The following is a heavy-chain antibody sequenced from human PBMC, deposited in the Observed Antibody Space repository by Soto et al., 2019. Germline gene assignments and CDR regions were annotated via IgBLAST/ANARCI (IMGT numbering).Heavy chain of an antibody. V-gene: IGHV4-31*03. CDR1: GGSISSGGYY. D-gene: IGHD3-10*01. J-gene: IGHJ5*02. CDR3: ARDRYGSGSYYSNWFDP. CDR2: IYYSGST. Sequence: SETLSLTCTVSGGSISSGGYYWSWIRQHPGKGLEWIGYIYYSGSTYYNPSLKSRVTISVDTSKNQFSLKLSSVTAADTAVYYCARDRYGSGSYYSNWFDPWGQGTLVTVSS.